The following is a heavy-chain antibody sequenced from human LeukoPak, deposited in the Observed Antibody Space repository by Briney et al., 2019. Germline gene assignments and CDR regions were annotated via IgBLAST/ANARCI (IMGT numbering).Heavy chain of an antibody. V-gene: IGHV3-33*01. Sequence: GGSLRLSCAASGFTFSSYGMHWVRQAPGKGLEWVAVIWYDGSNKYYADSVKGRFTISRDNSKNTLYLQMNSLRAEDTAVYYCARAIGAHYYGSGMPSFFGMDVWGKGTTVTVSS. CDR3: ARAIGAHYYGSGMPSFFGMDV. CDR2: IWYDGSNK. CDR1: GFTFSSYG. J-gene: IGHJ6*04. D-gene: IGHD3-10*01.